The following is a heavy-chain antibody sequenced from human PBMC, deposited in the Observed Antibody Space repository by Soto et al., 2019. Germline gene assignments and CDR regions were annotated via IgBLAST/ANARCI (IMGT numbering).Heavy chain of an antibody. J-gene: IGHJ5*02. V-gene: IGHV4-30-4*01. CDR1: GGSISSGDYY. CDR2: IYYSGST. D-gene: IGHD3-16*01. Sequence: SETLSLTCTVSGGSISSGDYYWSWIRQPPGKGLEWIGYIYYSGSTYYNPTLKSRVTISVDTSKNQFSLKLRSVTAADTAVYYCARYYDSLNPNWFDPWGQGTLVTVSS. CDR3: ARYYDSLNPNWFDP.